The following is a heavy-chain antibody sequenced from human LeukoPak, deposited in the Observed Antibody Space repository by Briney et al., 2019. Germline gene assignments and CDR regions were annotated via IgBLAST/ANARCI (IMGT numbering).Heavy chain of an antibody. CDR3: ARDYPPAYGDYYYYGMDV. CDR2: IYYSGST. V-gene: IGHV4-30-4*01. CDR1: GGSISSGDYY. J-gene: IGHJ6*02. Sequence: SQTLSLTCTVSGGSISSGDYYWSWIRQPPGEGLEWIGNIYYSGSTYYNPSLKSLVTISVDTSKNQFSLKLSSVTAADTAVYYCARDYPPAYGDYYYYGMDVWGQGTTVTVSS. D-gene: IGHD4-17*01.